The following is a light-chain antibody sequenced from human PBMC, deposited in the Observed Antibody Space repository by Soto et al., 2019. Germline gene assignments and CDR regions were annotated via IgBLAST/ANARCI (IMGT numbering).Light chain of an antibody. CDR3: SSYTSSSPYV. CDR1: SSDVGGYNY. Sequence: QSALTQPASVSGSPGQSITISCTGTSSDVGGYNYVSWYQQHPGKAPKLMIYEVSNRPSGVSHRFSGSKSGNTASLTISGLQAEDEADYYCSSYTSSSPYVFATGTKLTVL. J-gene: IGLJ1*01. CDR2: EVS. V-gene: IGLV2-14*01.